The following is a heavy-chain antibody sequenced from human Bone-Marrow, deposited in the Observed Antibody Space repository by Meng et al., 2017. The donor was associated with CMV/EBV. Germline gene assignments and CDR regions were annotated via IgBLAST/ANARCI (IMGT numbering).Heavy chain of an antibody. CDR2: ISAAGDT. J-gene: IGHJ6*02. CDR3: ARVSIQSGFGMDV. V-gene: IGHV3-13*01. Sequence: GGSLRLSCAASGFSFSYYDMHWVRQVRGKSPEWVSAISAAGDTYYPDSVKGRFSVSRENPKNSVYLQMNNLEAGDTAVYYCARVSIQSGFGMDVWGQGNTVTVSS. CDR1: GFSFSYYD. D-gene: IGHD3-3*01.